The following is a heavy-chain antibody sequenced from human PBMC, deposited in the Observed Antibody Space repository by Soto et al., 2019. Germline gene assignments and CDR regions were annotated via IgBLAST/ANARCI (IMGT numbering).Heavy chain of an antibody. J-gene: IGHJ3*02. V-gene: IGHV2-5*01. D-gene: IGHD6-13*01. CDR2: IYWKDEK. Sequence: VGWIRQPPGKAQEWLGIIYWKDEKRYSPSLGSRLTITRDTSKNQVVLTMTYMDPVDTATYYCALGPGHIAIPGTRAFGIWGPATMVSVPS. CDR3: ALGPGHIAIPGTRAFGI.